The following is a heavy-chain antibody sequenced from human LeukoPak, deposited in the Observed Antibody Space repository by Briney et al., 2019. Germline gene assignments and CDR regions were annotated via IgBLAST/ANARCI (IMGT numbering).Heavy chain of an antibody. D-gene: IGHD2/OR15-2a*01. CDR3: ARDTSYGMDV. J-gene: IGHJ6*02. V-gene: IGHV3-74*01. Sequence: GGSLRLSCAASGFTFSPYWIHWVCQAPGKGLVGVSRINSDGSSTNYADSVKGRFTISRDNAKNTVYLQMNSLRAEDTAVYYCARDTSYGMDVWGQGTTVTVSS. CDR1: GFTFSPYW. CDR2: INSDGSST.